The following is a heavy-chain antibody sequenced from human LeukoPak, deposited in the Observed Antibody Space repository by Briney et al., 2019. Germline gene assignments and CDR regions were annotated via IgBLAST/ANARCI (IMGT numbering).Heavy chain of an antibody. CDR1: GFTFDDYA. CDR3: AKAVGDAYFDN. Sequence: GGSLRLSCAASGFTFDDYAMYWVRQAPGKGLEWVSSISWNSGSIGYADAVKGRFTISRDNAKNSLYLQMNGLRAEDTALYLCAKAVGDAYFDNWGQGTLVTVSS. V-gene: IGHV3-9*01. J-gene: IGHJ4*02. CDR2: ISWNSGSI. D-gene: IGHD3-10*01.